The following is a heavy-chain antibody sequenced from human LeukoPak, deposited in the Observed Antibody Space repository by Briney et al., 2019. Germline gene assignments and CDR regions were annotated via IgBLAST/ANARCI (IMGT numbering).Heavy chain of an antibody. D-gene: IGHD6-13*01. CDR2: IKQDGTEK. CDR3: GRAGSRVAAAGTKFDP. J-gene: IGHJ5*02. Sequence: GGSLRLSCAASGFMFRSYWMSWVRQAPGKGLEWVANIKQDGTEKYYVDSVKGRFTISRDNAETSLYLQMNSLRAEDTAVYYCGRAGSRVAAAGTKFDPWGHGTLVTVSS. V-gene: IGHV3-7*01. CDR1: GFMFRSYW.